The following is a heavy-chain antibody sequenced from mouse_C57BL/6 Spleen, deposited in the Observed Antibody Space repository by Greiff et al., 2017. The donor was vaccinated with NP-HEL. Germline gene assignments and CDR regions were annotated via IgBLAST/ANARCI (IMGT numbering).Heavy chain of an antibody. J-gene: IGHJ3*01. V-gene: IGHV1-22*01. Sequence: VQLKQSGPELVKPGASVKMSCKASGYTFTDYNMHWVKQSHGKSLEWIGYINPNNGGTSYNQKFKGKATLTVNKSSSTAYMELRSLTSEDSAVYYCARQDYYGSSDAWFAYWGQGTLVTVSA. CDR2: INPNNGGT. CDR1: GYTFTDYN. CDR3: ARQDYYGSSDAWFAY. D-gene: IGHD1-1*01.